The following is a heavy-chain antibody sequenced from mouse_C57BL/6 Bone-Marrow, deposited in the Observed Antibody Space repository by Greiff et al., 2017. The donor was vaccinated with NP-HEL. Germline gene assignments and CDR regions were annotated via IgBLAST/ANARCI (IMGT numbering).Heavy chain of an antibody. J-gene: IGHJ2*01. CDR2: IYPRSGNT. V-gene: IGHV1-81*01. D-gene: IGHD1-1*01. CDR1: GYTFTSYG. Sequence: QVQLKESGAELARPGASVKLSCKASGYTFTSYGISWVKQRTGQGLEWIGEIYPRSGNTYYNEKFKGKATLTADKSSSTAYMELRSLTSEDSAVYFCARMGITTVVAHFDYWGQGTTLTVSS. CDR3: ARMGITTVVAHFDY.